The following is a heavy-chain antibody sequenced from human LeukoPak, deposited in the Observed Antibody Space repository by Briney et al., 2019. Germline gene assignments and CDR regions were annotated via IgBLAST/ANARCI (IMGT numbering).Heavy chain of an antibody. CDR3: ARVRGHFDY. D-gene: IGHD3-16*01. V-gene: IGHV4-31*03. Sequence: SETLSLTCIVSGVSISSGGHYWGWIRQPPGKGLEWIGYIYYSGSTYYNPSLKSRVTISVDTSKNQFSLKLSSVTAADTAVYYCARVRGHFDYWGQGTLVTVSS. J-gene: IGHJ4*02. CDR1: GVSISSGGHY. CDR2: IYYSGST.